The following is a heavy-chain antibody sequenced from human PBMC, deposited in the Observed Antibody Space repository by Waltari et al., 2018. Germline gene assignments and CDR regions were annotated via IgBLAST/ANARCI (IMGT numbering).Heavy chain of an antibody. Sequence: EVELVESGGGLVQPGGSLRLSCAASGFTFTTYWMHWVRQAPGKGLVWVSRINSDGSGTSYADSVQGRYTISRDNAKNTVFLQMNSLRVEDTAVYYCVRRLDKRRGFGYWGQGTLVTVSS. V-gene: IGHV3-74*01. CDR3: VRRLDKRRGFGY. CDR2: INSDGSGT. CDR1: GFTFTTYW. D-gene: IGHD3-16*01. J-gene: IGHJ4*02.